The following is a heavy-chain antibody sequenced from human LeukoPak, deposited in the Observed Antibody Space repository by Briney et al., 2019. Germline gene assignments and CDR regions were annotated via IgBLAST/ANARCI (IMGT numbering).Heavy chain of an antibody. CDR2: IYYSGST. CDR3: ARHAKQQLVRAAFDY. D-gene: IGHD6-13*01. Sequence: PSETLSLTCTVSGGSISSSSYYWGWIRQPPGKGLEWIGSIYYSGSTYYNPSLKSRVTISVDTSKNQFSLKLSSVTAADTAVYYCARHAKQQLVRAAFDYWGQGTLVTVSS. V-gene: IGHV4-39*01. CDR1: GGSISSSSYY. J-gene: IGHJ4*02.